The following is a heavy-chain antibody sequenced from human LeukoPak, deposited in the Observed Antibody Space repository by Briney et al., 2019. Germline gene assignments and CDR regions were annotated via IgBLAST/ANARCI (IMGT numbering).Heavy chain of an antibody. CDR1: GFTFSSYG. V-gene: IGHV3-30*18. CDR3: AKDRGDYYDSSGYHSGGFDI. D-gene: IGHD3-22*01. J-gene: IGHJ3*02. Sequence: GRSLRLSCAASGFTFSSYGMHWVRQAPGKGLEWVAVISYDGSNKYYADSVKGRFTISRDNSKNTLYLQMNSLRAEDAAAYYCAKDRGDYYDSSGYHSGGFDIWGQGTMVTVSS. CDR2: ISYDGSNK.